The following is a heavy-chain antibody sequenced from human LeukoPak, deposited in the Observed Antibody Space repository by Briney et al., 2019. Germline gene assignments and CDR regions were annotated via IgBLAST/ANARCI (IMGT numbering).Heavy chain of an antibody. Sequence: SETLSLTCAVYGGSFSGYYWSWIRQPPGKGLEWIGEINHSGSTNYNPSLKSRVTISVDTSKNQFSLKLSSVTAADTAVYYCASTVVVVAAWTPAWGQGTLVTVSS. V-gene: IGHV4-34*01. J-gene: IGHJ5*02. CDR3: ASTVVVVAAWTPA. CDR2: INHSGST. CDR1: GGSFSGYY. D-gene: IGHD2-15*01.